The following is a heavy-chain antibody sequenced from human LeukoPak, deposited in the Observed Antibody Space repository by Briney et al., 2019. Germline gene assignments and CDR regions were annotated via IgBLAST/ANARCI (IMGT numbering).Heavy chain of an antibody. V-gene: IGHV1-24*01. CDR2: FDPEDGET. J-gene: IGHJ6*02. Sequence: GASVKVSCKVSGYTLTELSMHWVRQAPGKGLEWMGGFDPEDGETIYAQKFQGRVTMTEDTSTDTAYMELSSLRSEDTAVYYCATDPYCSSTSCQDVWGQGTTVTVSS. CDR1: GYTLTELS. CDR3: ATDPYCSSTSCQDV. D-gene: IGHD2-2*01.